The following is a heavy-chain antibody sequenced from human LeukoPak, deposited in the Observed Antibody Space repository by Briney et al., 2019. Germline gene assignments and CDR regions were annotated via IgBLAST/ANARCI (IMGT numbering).Heavy chain of an antibody. Sequence: PGGSLRLSCAGSGFSFSSYGMHWVRQAPGKGLEWMAFIRSDGSNKYYADSVKGRFTISRDNSKNTLYLQMNSLRAEDTAVYYCARDGYYYDSSGRIEVYYFDYWGQGTLVTVSS. CDR2: IRSDGSNK. V-gene: IGHV3-30*02. J-gene: IGHJ4*02. D-gene: IGHD3-22*01. CDR3: ARDGYYYDSSGRIEVYYFDY. CDR1: GFSFSSYG.